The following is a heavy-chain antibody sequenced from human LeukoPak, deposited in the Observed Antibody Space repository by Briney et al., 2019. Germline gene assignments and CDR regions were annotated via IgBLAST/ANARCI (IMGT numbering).Heavy chain of an antibody. Sequence: SETLSLTCTISAAPISSSSHHWGWIRQSPGKGLEWIGSIYYGQTIYYNPSLNSRVTISVVTSKDQFTLQLNSVTAADTAVYYCARGPYCSSTSCYTNWFDPWGQGTLVTVSS. CDR3: ARGPYCSSTSCYTNWFDP. D-gene: IGHD2-2*02. J-gene: IGHJ5*02. CDR2: IYYGQTI. CDR1: AAPISSSSHH. V-gene: IGHV4-39*01.